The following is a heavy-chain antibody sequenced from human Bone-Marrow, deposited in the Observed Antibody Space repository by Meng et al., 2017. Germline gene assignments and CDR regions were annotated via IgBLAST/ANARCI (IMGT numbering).Heavy chain of an antibody. D-gene: IGHD6-19*01. J-gene: IGHJ4*02. V-gene: IGHV1-8*01. CDR2: MNPGSGIT. CDR1: GYTSTTSD. Sequence: QLQLVQSGAEVKKPGASVKVSCKAYGYTSTTSDINWVRQAAGQGLEWMGYMNPGSGITGLAQKFQGRLSMTSDTSISTAYMELSDLISEDTAMYYCARCLAGCDYWGQGTLVTISS. CDR3: ARCLAGCDY.